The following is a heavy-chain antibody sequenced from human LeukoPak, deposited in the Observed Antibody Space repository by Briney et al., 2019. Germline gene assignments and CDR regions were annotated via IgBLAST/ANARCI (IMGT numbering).Heavy chain of an antibody. CDR2: INHSGST. J-gene: IGHJ5*02. CDR3: ARGSMMPGESKGNWFDP. V-gene: IGHV4-30-2*01. Sequence: SQTLSLTCAVSGGSISSGGYSWSWIRQPPGKGLEWIGEINHSGSTNYNPSLKSRVTISVDTSKNQFSLKLSSVTAADTAVYYCARGSMMPGESKGNWFDPWGQGTLVTVSS. D-gene: IGHD3-10*01. CDR1: GGSISSGGYS.